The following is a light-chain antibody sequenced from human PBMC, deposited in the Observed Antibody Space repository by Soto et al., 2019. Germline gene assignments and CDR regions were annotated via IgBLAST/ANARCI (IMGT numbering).Light chain of an antibody. V-gene: IGKV3D-20*02. CDR3: QQSYSTPWT. J-gene: IGKJ1*01. CDR1: QSVGSNY. Sequence: EIVLTQSPGTLSLSPGESATLSCRASQSVGSNYLAWYQQKPPRAPRLLIYDASNRATGIPPRFSGSGSGTDFTLTISSLQAEDFATYYCQQSYSTPWTFGQGTKVDIK. CDR2: DAS.